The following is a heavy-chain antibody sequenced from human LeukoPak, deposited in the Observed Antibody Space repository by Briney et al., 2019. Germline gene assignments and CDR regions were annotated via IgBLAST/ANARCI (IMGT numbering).Heavy chain of an antibody. CDR3: ARSVYDGDAFDI. D-gene: IGHD5/OR15-5a*01. CDR1: GGSFSGYY. CDR2: IYHSGST. J-gene: IGHJ3*02. Sequence: SETLSLTCAVYGGSFSGYYWSWIRQPPGKGLEWIGYIYHSGSTYYNPSLKSRVTISVDRSKNQFSLKLSSVTAADTAVYYCARSVYDGDAFDIWGQGTMVTVSS. V-gene: IGHV4-34*01.